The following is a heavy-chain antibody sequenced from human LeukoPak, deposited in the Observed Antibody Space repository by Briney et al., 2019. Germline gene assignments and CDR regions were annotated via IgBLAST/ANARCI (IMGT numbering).Heavy chain of an antibody. D-gene: IGHD3-10*01. CDR2: IIPIFGTA. V-gene: IGHV1-69*13. Sequence: GASVKVSCTASGGTFSSYAISWVRQAPGQGLEWMGGIIPIFGTANYAQKFQGRVTITADESTSTAYMELSSLRSEDTAVYYCAGGGYGSGSYYNPNYYYYGMDVWGQGTTVTVSS. J-gene: IGHJ6*02. CDR3: AGGGYGSGSYYNPNYYYYGMDV. CDR1: GGTFSSYA.